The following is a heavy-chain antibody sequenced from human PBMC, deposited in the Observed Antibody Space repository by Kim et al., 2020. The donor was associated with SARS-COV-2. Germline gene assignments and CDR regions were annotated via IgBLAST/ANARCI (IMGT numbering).Heavy chain of an antibody. V-gene: IGHV3-48*02. CDR2: ISSSSSTI. Sequence: GGSLRLSCAASGFTFSSYSMNWVRQAPGKGLEWVSYISSSSSTIYYADSVKGRFTISRDNAKNSLYLQMNSLRDEDTAVYYCARFSGSYYGPNRAFEIWGQGTMVTVSS. CDR1: GFTFSSYS. CDR3: ARFSGSYYGPNRAFEI. J-gene: IGHJ3*02. D-gene: IGHD3-10*01.